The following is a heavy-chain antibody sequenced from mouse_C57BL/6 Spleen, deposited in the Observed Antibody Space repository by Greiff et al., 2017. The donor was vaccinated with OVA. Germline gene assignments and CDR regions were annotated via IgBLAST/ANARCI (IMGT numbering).Heavy chain of an antibody. CDR2: INPGSGGT. CDR3: ARVRAGTVNMDY. Sequence: QVQLQQSGAELVRPGTSVKVSCKASGYAFTNYLIEWVKQRPGQGLEWIGVINPGSGGTNYNEKFKGKATLTADKSSSTAYMQLSSLTSEDSAVYFCARVRAGTVNMDYWGQGTSVTVSS. D-gene: IGHD3-3*01. CDR1: GYAFTNYL. V-gene: IGHV1-54*01. J-gene: IGHJ4*01.